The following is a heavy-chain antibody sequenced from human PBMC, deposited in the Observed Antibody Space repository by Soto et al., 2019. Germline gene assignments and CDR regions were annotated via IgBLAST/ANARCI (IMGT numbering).Heavy chain of an antibody. CDR2: NIPILGIA. V-gene: IGHV1-69*02. CDR3: ARGRYSYGYYYYMDV. D-gene: IGHD5-18*01. J-gene: IGHJ6*03. CDR1: GGTFSSYT. Sequence: QVQLVQSGAEVKKPGSSVKVSFKASGGTFSSYTISWVRQAPGQGLEWMGRNIPILGIANYAQKFQGRVTITADKSTRTAYMELSSLRSEDTAVYYCARGRYSYGYYYYMDVWGKGTTVTVSS.